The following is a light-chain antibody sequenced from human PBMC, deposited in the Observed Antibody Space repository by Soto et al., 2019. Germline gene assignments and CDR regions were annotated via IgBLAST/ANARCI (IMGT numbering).Light chain of an antibody. CDR1: QTIATY. J-gene: IGKJ4*01. V-gene: IGKV1-39*01. CDR3: QQSYTSRLT. Sequence: DIQMTQSPSSLSASVGDTISITCRASQTIATYVNWYQQSFGKAPKLLIYGASKLNSDVPSRFSGSGSGTDFTLTISSLEPEDFATYYCQQSYTSRLTFGGGTKVAI. CDR2: GAS.